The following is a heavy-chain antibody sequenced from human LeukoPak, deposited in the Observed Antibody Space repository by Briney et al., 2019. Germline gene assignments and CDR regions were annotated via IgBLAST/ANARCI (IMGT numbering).Heavy chain of an antibody. J-gene: IGHJ4*02. CDR1: GGSISSYH. V-gene: IGHV4-59*01. CDR2: IYYSGST. CDR3: ARVQRDYYGSDNFDY. D-gene: IGHD3-10*01. Sequence: SETLSLTCTVSGGSISSYHWSWIRQPPGKGLEWIGYIYYSGSTNYNPSLKSRVTISVDTSKNQFSLKLSSVTAADTAVYYCARVQRDYYGSDNFDYWGQGTLVTVSS.